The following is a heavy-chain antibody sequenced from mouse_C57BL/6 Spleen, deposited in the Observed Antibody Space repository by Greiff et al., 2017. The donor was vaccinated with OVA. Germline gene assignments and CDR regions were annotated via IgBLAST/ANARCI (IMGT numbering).Heavy chain of an antibody. CDR1: GFTFSDYY. D-gene: IGHD2-4*01. CDR3: ARYDYDGVDY. CDR2: ISNGGGST. V-gene: IGHV5-12*01. Sequence: EVNVVESGGGLVQPGGSLKLSCAASGFTFSDYYMYWVRQTPEKRLEWVAYISNGGGSTYYPDTVKGRFTISRDNAKNTLYLQMSRLKSEDTAMYYCARYDYDGVDYWGQGTTLTVSS. J-gene: IGHJ2*01.